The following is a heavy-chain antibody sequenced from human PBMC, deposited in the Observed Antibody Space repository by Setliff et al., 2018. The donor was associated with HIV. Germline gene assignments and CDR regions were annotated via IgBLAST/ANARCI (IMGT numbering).Heavy chain of an antibody. CDR3: ARGDNYYYTSGTFHNGLDCFDF. V-gene: IGHV4-59*01. CDR2: IYYTGST. J-gene: IGHJ3*01. D-gene: IGHD3-10*01. Sequence: PSETLSLTCTVSGGSISNYYWNWIRQPPGKGLEWIGYIYYTGSTNYDPSLKSRVTISLDTSKDQFSLKLSSVTAADTAIYYCARGDNYYYTSGTFHNGLDCFDFWGQGTMGTV. CDR1: GGSISNYY.